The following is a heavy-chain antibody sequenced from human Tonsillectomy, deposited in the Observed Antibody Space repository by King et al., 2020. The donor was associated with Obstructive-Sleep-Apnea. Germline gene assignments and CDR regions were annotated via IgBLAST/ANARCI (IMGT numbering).Heavy chain of an antibody. V-gene: IGHV3-13*01. CDR1: GFTFSSYD. CDR3: ARGYYYDSSGFDY. D-gene: IGHD3-22*01. J-gene: IGHJ4*02. Sequence: VQLVESGGGLVQPGGSLRLSCTASGFTFSSYDMHWVRHAIGKGLEWVSAIGPAGDTSYTGSVKGRFTISREDAENSFFLQMHSLRAGDTAVYYCARGYYYDSSGFDYWGQGTLVTVSS. CDR2: IGPAGDT.